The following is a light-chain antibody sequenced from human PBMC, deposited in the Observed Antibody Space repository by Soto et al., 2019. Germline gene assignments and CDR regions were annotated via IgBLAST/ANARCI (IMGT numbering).Light chain of an antibody. Sequence: EIVLTQSPATLSLSPGERATLSCRASQSISTYLAWYQQKPAQAPRLLIHDASNRATGIPARFSGSGSGTDVTLTISSLEPEDFAVYYCQQRSNWPPLTFGGGTKVQIK. J-gene: IGKJ4*01. CDR1: QSISTY. CDR2: DAS. V-gene: IGKV3-11*01. CDR3: QQRSNWPPLT.